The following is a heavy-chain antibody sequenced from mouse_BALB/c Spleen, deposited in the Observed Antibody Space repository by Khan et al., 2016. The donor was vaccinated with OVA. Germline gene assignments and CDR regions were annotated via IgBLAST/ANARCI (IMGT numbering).Heavy chain of an antibody. CDR1: GFTFSDYY. Sequence: EVELVESGGGLVKPGGSLKLSCAASGFTFSDYYMYWVRQTPEKRLEWVATISDGGNYTSYPDSGKGRFTISRDNAKNNLYLQMSSLKSEYTAMYYCARGGYGSFAFWDQGTLVTVSA. CDR3: ARGGYGSFAF. V-gene: IGHV5-4*02. J-gene: IGHJ3*01. CDR2: ISDGGNYT. D-gene: IGHD2-14*01.